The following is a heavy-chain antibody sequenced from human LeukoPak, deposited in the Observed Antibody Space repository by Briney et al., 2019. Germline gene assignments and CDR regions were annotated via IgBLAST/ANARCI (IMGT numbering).Heavy chain of an antibody. Sequence: SETLSFTCAVYGGSFSGYYWSWIRQPPGKGLEWIGEINHSGSTNYNPSLKSRVTISVDTSKNQFSLKLSSVTAADTAVYYCARGWGFWSGYPFDYWGQGTLVTVSS. J-gene: IGHJ4*02. D-gene: IGHD3-3*01. V-gene: IGHV4-34*01. CDR2: INHSGST. CDR1: GGSFSGYY. CDR3: ARGWGFWSGYPFDY.